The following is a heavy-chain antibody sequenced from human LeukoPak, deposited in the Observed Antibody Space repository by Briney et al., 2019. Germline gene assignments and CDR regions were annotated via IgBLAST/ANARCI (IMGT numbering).Heavy chain of an antibody. D-gene: IGHD3-16*01. V-gene: IGHV1-69*01. Sequence: SVKVSCKASGGTFSSYAISWVRQAPGQGLEWMGGIIPIFGTANYAQKFQGRVTITADESTSTAYMELSSLRSEDTAVYYCARGLDLIWFGDAFDVWGQGTMVTVSS. J-gene: IGHJ3*01. CDR1: GGTFSSYA. CDR2: IIPIFGTA. CDR3: ARGLDLIWFGDAFDV.